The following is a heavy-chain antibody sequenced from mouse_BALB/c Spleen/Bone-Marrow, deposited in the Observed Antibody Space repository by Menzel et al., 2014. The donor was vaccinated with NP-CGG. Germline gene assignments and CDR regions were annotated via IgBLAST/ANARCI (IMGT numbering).Heavy chain of an antibody. D-gene: IGHD6-1*01. V-gene: IGHV1S81*02. Sequence: VQLQQSGAELVKPGASVKLSCKASGYTFTSYWMHWVKQRPGQGLEWIGEINPSNGRTNYNEKFKSKATLTVDKSSSTPYMQLSSLTSEDSAVYYCSRCDSHRDFDYWGQGATLTVSS. J-gene: IGHJ2*01. CDR1: GYTFTSYW. CDR3: SRCDSHRDFDY. CDR2: INPSNGRT.